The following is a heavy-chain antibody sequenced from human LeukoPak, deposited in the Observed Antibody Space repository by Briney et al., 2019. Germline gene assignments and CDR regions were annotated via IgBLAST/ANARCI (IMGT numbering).Heavy chain of an antibody. CDR1: GGSISSYY. CDR3: ARGSKKQQLGY. D-gene: IGHD6-13*01. V-gene: IGHV4-59*01. J-gene: IGHJ4*02. CDR2: IYYSGST. Sequence: PSETLSLTCTVSGGSISSYYWSWIRQPPGKGLEWIGYIYYSGSTNYNPSLESRVTISVDTSKNQFSLKLSSVTAADTAVYYCARGSKKQQLGYWGQGTLVTVSS.